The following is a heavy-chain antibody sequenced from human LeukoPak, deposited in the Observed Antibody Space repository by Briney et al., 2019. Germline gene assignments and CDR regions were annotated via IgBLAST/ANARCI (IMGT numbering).Heavy chain of an antibody. CDR2: ISGSGGST. J-gene: IGHJ4*02. Sequence: PGGSLRLSCAASGFTFSSYAMSWVRQAPGKGLEWVSAISGSGGSTYYADSVKGRFTISRDNSKNTLYLQMNSLRAEDTAVYYCAKWLYGDYGRSELDYWGQGTLVTVSS. CDR3: AKWLYGDYGRSELDY. V-gene: IGHV3-23*01. CDR1: GFTFSSYA. D-gene: IGHD4-17*01.